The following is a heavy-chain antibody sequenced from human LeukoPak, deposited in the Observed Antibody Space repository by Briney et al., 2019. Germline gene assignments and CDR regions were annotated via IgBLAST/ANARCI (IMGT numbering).Heavy chain of an antibody. Sequence: PGASVKVSCKASGYTFTYYYMHWVRQAPGQGLEWMGWINPDSGVTKYAQSFLGRVTMTRDTSISSAHMELSRLRSDDTAVYYCASTIITPYNWFDPWGQGTLVTVSS. CDR1: GYTFTYYY. CDR3: ASTIITPYNWFDP. D-gene: IGHD3-22*01. CDR2: INPDSGVT. V-gene: IGHV1-2*02. J-gene: IGHJ5*02.